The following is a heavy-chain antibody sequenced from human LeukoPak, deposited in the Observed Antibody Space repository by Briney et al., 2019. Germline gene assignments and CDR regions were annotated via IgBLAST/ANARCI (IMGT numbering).Heavy chain of an antibody. J-gene: IGHJ6*02. V-gene: IGHV3-30-3*01. D-gene: IGHD2-2*01. CDR2: ISYDGSNK. CDR3: ASEDIVVVPAAEDGMDV. CDR1: GFTFSSYA. Sequence: PGGSLRLSCAASGFTFSSYAMHWVRQAPGKGLEWVAVISYDGSNKYYADSVKGRFTISRDNSKNTLYLQMNSLRAEDTAVYYCASEDIVVVPAAEDGMDVWGQGTTVTVSS.